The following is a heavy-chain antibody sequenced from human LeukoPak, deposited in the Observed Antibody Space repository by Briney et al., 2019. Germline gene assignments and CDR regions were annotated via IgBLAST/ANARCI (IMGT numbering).Heavy chain of an antibody. V-gene: IGHV3-30*03. D-gene: IGHD6-19*01. CDR2: IPYDGSNK. CDR3: AVSVAGTLGDY. Sequence: GGSLRLSCAASGFTFSSYGMHWVRQAPGKGLEWEAVIPYDGSNKYYADSVKGRFTISRDNSKNTLYLQMNSLRAEDTAVYYCAVSVAGTLGDYWGQGTLVTVSS. J-gene: IGHJ4*02. CDR1: GFTFSSYG.